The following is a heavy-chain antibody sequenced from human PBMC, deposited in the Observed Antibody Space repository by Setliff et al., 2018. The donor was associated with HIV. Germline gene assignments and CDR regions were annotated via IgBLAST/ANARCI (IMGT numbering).Heavy chain of an antibody. Sequence: GGSLRLSCAASGFTFSSYAMSWVRQAPGKGLEWVSTISTSGANTYDADSMKGRFTVPIDNSKNTLYLQMNSLTAEDTARYYCAKGDSLVYSYVYPDYWGQGTLVTGSS. CDR2: ISTSGANT. D-gene: IGHD3-22*01. CDR1: GFTFSSYA. J-gene: IGHJ4*02. V-gene: IGHV3-23*01. CDR3: AKGDSLVYSYVYPDY.